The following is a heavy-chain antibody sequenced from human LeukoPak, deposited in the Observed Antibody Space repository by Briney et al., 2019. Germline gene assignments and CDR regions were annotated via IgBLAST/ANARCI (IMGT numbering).Heavy chain of an antibody. CDR1: GFTFSSKS. D-gene: IGHD3-10*01. Sequence: GGTLRLSCAASGFTFSSKSMTWVRQAPGKGLEWVSAISGNGVDTFYADSVKGRFTISRDNSKNTLYLQMNSLRAEDTAVYYCANREVRGVIIDYWGQGTLVTVSS. V-gene: IGHV3-23*01. J-gene: IGHJ4*02. CDR2: ISGNGVDT. CDR3: ANREVRGVIIDY.